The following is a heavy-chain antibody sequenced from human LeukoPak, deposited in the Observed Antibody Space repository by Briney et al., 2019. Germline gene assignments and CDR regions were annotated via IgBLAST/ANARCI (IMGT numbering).Heavy chain of an antibody. V-gene: IGHV4-59*01. D-gene: IGHD3-3*01. CDR1: GGSISSYY. CDR3: ARGRFLDAFDI. J-gene: IGHJ3*02. Sequence: SETLSLTCTVSGGSISSYYWSWIRQPPGKGLEWIGYIYYSGSTKYKPSLKSRVTISVDTSKNQFSLKLSSVTAADAAVYYCARGRFLDAFDIWGQGAMVTVSS. CDR2: IYYSGST.